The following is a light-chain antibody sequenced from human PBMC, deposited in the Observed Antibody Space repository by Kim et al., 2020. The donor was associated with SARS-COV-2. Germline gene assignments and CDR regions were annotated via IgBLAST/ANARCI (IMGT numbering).Light chain of an antibody. Sequence: LSPGERATLSCRASQTGSSISLPWYLQKPGQAPRLLFYGASSRSAGVPGRFGGSASETDFTITSSRLEPDDVAVYCCQQDGTSPWAFGQGTKV. V-gene: IGKV3-20*01. J-gene: IGKJ1*01. CDR1: QTGSSIS. CDR2: GAS. CDR3: QQDGTSPWA.